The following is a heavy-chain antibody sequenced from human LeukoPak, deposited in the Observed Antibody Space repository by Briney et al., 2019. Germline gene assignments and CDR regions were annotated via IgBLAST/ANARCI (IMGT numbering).Heavy chain of an antibody. J-gene: IGHJ4*02. V-gene: IGHV3-23*01. Sequence: PGGSLRLSCVASGFTFTSYAMSWVRQAPGTGLEWISAISANGRGTYHADSVKGRFTISRDISKNTLYLQMNSLRAEDTAVYYCAKVAGSSGYYPDFWGQGTLVTVSS. D-gene: IGHD3-22*01. CDR3: AKVAGSSGYYPDF. CDR2: ISANGRGT. CDR1: GFTFTSYA.